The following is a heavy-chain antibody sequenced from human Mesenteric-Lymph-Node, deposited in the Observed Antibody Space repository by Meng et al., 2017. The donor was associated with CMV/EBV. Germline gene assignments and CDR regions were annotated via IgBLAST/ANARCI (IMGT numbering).Heavy chain of an antibody. J-gene: IGHJ4*02. Sequence: GESLKISCAASGFTFSSYGMHWVRQAPGKGLEWVAFIPYDGGDKYYVDSVKGRFTISRDNSMNTLYLQMNSLRAEDTAVYFCAKSPARGYCSSTSCYFDYWGQGTLVTVSS. V-gene: IGHV3-30*02. CDR1: GFTFSSYG. CDR2: IPYDGGDK. CDR3: AKSPARGYCSSTSCYFDY. D-gene: IGHD2-2*01.